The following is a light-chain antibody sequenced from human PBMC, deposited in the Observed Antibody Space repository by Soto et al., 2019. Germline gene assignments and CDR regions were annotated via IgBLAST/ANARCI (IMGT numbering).Light chain of an antibody. CDR2: LGS. CDR1: QILLHSNGYNY. Sequence: DTMMTQTPLSLPVPPGEPASISCRSSQILLHSNGYNYLDWYLQKPGQSPQLLIYLGSNRASGVPDSFIGSGSGTYFTLKISRVEAEEVGVYYCMQPLQSWPFGQGTQVDIK. V-gene: IGKV2-28*01. J-gene: IGKJ1*01. CDR3: MQPLQSWP.